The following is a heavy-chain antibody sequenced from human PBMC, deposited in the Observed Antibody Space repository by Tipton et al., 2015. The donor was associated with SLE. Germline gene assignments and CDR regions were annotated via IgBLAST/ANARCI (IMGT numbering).Heavy chain of an antibody. V-gene: IGHV4-61*02. Sequence: TLSLTCTVSGGSISSGTYYWSWIRQPAGKGLEWIGRIYGSGSTNYNPSLKSRITISVDTSKNQFSLKLDSVTAADTAVYYCARGGGDSNSCQDFDRWGQGTLVTVSS. CDR1: GGSISSGTYY. D-gene: IGHD6-13*01. J-gene: IGHJ4*02. CDR3: ARGGGDSNSCQDFDR. CDR2: IYGSGST.